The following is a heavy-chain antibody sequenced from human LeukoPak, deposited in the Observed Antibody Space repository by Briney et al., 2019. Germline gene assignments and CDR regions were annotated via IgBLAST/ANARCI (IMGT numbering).Heavy chain of an antibody. V-gene: IGHV4-38-2*02. J-gene: IGHJ3*02. D-gene: IGHD5-24*01. Sequence: PSETLSLTCIVSGYSISSGYYWGWIRQPPGKGLEWIGSIYHSGSTNYNPSLKGRVTISVDTSKNQFSLKLSSVTAADTAVYYCAVAWLQLPGGFDIWGQGKLVIVSS. CDR3: AVAWLQLPGGFDI. CDR1: GYSISSGYY. CDR2: IYHSGST.